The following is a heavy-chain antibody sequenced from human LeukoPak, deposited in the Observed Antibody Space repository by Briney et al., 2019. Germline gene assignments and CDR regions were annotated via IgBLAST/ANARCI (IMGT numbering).Heavy chain of an antibody. D-gene: IGHD5-18*01. CDR3: ARDPVATAMPNY. CDR2: IKQDGSEK. J-gene: IGHJ4*02. Sequence: GGSLRLSCAASGFTLSSYWMSWVRQAPGKGLEWVANIKQDGSEKYYVDSVKGRFTISRDNAKNSLYLQMNSLRAEDTAVYYCARDPVATAMPNYWGQGTLVTVSS. V-gene: IGHV3-7*01. CDR1: GFTLSSYW.